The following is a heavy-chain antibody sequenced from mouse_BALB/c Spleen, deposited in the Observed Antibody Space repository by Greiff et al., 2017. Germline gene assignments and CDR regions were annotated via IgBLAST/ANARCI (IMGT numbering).Heavy chain of an antibody. J-gene: IGHJ4*01. CDR2: IWSGGST. V-gene: IGHV2-2*02. CDR3: ARKGSGYYGRVQYAMDY. CDR1: GFSLTSYG. D-gene: IGHD1-1*01. Sequence: QVQLKESGPGLVQPSQSLSITRTVSGFSLTSYGVHWVRQSPGKGLEWLGVIWSGGSTDYNAAFISRLSISKDNSKSQVFFKMNSLQANDTAIYYCARKGSGYYGRVQYAMDYWGQGTSVTVSS.